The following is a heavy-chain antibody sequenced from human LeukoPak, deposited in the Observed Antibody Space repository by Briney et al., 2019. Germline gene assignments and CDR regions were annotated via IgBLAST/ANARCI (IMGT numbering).Heavy chain of an antibody. CDR1: GFTFSSYA. Sequence: GGSLRLSCAASGFTFSSYAMHWVRQAPGKGLEWVAVISYDGSNKYYADSVKGRFTISRDNSKNTVYLQMKSLRTEDTAMYYCARERAYSGYDSREYNYFDYWGQGTLVTVSS. J-gene: IGHJ4*02. V-gene: IGHV3-30*04. CDR3: ARERAYSGYDSREYNYFDY. D-gene: IGHD5-12*01. CDR2: ISYDGSNK.